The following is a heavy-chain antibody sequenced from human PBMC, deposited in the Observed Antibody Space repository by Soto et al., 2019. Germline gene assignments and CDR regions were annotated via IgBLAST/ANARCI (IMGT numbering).Heavy chain of an antibody. Sequence: SDTLSLTCTFLNFSIDSFSYYRIWVCECPGKGLEWIGSIHYSGSIYYSPSLRSRLTMSADTSKNQFSLKLSSVTVADTAVYYCTRGLDRAKLGYWGQG. D-gene: IGHD1-26*01. CDR3: TRGLDRAKLGY. CDR1: NFSIDSFSYY. V-gene: IGHV4-31*03. CDR2: IHYSGSI. J-gene: IGHJ4*02.